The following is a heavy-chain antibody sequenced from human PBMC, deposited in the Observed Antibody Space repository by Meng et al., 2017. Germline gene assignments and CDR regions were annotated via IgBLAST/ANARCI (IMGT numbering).Heavy chain of an antibody. CDR2: IIPIFGTA. D-gene: IGHD3-22*01. CDR3: ARDKHPYYYDSSGYSPGGDY. J-gene: IGHJ4*02. V-gene: IGHV1-69*13. Sequence: VKVSCKASGGTFSSYAISWVRQAPGQGLEWMGGIIPIFGTANYAQKFQGRVTITANKSTSTAYMELSSLRSEDTAVYYCARDKHPYYYDSSGYSPGGDYWGQGTLVTVSS. CDR1: GGTFSSYA.